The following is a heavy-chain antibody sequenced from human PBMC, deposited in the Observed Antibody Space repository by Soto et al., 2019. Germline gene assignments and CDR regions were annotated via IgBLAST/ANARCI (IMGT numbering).Heavy chain of an antibody. V-gene: IGHV5-10-1*01. CDR2: IYSRYSIT. Sequence: PGESLKISCKGSGYSFPHYWISWVRQRPGKGLEGMGRIYSRYSITNYSPSCQGHVTMSVDQSLNTAYLQWSSLKASDTSMYYCVRLVSQDVDPWGQGTLVTVSS. CDR3: VRLVSQDVDP. J-gene: IGHJ5*02. D-gene: IGHD6-6*01. CDR1: GYSFPHYW.